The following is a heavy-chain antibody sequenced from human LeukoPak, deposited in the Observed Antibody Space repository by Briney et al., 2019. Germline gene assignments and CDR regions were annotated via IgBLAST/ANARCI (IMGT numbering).Heavy chain of an antibody. CDR3: ARVSWSPGTSYYYMDV. CDR2: IYYTGST. CDR1: SGSISSSSYY. Sequence: PSETLSLTCTVSSGSISSSSYYWGWIRQPPGKGLEWIGSIYYTGSTYYNPSLKSRVTISVDTSKNQFSLKLSSVTAADTAVYYCARVSWSPGTSYYYMDVWGKGTTVTVSS. J-gene: IGHJ6*03. V-gene: IGHV4-39*07. D-gene: IGHD1-1*01.